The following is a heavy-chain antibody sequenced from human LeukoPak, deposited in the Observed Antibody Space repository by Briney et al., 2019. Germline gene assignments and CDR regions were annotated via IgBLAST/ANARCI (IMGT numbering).Heavy chain of an antibody. CDR1: GGSFSGYY. Sequence: SETLSLTCAVYGGSFSGYYWNWIRQPPGKGLEWIGEINHSGSTNYNPSLKSRVTISVDTSKNQFSLKLSSVTAADTAVYYCAGTTARGLFEYYFDYWGQGTLVTVFS. CDR3: AGTTARGLFEYYFDY. V-gene: IGHV4-34*01. D-gene: IGHD1-1*01. J-gene: IGHJ4*02. CDR2: INHSGST.